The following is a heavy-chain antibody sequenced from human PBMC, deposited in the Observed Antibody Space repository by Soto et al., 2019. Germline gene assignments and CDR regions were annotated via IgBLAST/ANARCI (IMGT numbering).Heavy chain of an antibody. CDR2: ISRSSSYT. V-gene: IGHV3-11*05. D-gene: IGHD1-26*01. Sequence: QVQLVESGGGLVKPGGSLRLSCAASGFTFSDYYMSWIRQAPGKGLEWVSYISRSSSYTNYADSVNGRFTISRDNAKNPLYLQMNSLRADDTAVYSCAGGGGSYLPDYWGQGTLVTVSS. J-gene: IGHJ4*02. CDR3: AGGGGSYLPDY. CDR1: GFTFSDYY.